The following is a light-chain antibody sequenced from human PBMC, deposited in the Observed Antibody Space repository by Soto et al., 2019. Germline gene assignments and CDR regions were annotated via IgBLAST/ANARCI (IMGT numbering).Light chain of an antibody. CDR1: SSNIGSNT. J-gene: IGLJ3*02. V-gene: IGLV1-44*01. Sequence: QSVLTQPPSASGTPGQRVNISCSGSSSNIGSNTVNWYQQLPGTAPKLLIYSNNQRPSGVPDRFSGSRSGTSASLAISGLQSEDEGDYYCAAWDDSLNGRGVFGGGTKLTVL. CDR3: AAWDDSLNGRGV. CDR2: SNN.